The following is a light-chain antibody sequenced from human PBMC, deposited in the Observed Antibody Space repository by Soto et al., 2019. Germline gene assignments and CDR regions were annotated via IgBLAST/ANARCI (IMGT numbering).Light chain of an antibody. V-gene: IGKV3-20*01. CDR2: GAS. CDR1: QIVSSSS. CDR3: QQYDSLPIT. Sequence: VMTQTPLARSVAHVQPASLSFIASQIVSSSSLAWYQQKPGQAPRLLIYGASSRATGIPHRFSGSGSVTDFTLTISRLEPADFAVYYCQQYDSLPITFGKGTRLEIK. J-gene: IGKJ5*01.